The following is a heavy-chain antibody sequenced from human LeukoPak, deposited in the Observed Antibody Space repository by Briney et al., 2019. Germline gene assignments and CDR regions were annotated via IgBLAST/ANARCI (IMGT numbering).Heavy chain of an antibody. CDR3: AREPWARSPYMDV. Sequence: ASVKVSCKASGYTFTGYYMHWVRQAPGQGLEWMGWINPNSGGTNYAQKFQGRVTMTRDTSISTAYMELRRLRSDDTAVYYCAREPWARSPYMDVWGKGTTVTISS. CDR2: INPNSGGT. CDR1: GYTFTGYY. V-gene: IGHV1-2*02. D-gene: IGHD7-27*01. J-gene: IGHJ6*03.